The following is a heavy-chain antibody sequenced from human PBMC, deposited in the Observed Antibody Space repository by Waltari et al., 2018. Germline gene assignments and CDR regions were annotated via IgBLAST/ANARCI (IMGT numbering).Heavy chain of an antibody. D-gene: IGHD6-13*01. CDR3: ATQGSSWNFDY. J-gene: IGHJ4*02. CDR2: NNPNSGGT. V-gene: IGHV1-2*06. Sequence: QVQLVQSGAEVKKPGASVKVSCKASGYTFTAYYMHWVRQAPGQGLEGLGLNNPNSGGTNYAQKFQGRVTMTRDTSISAAYMELSSLTSDDTAVYYCATQGSSWNFDYWGQGTLVTVSS. CDR1: GYTFTAYY.